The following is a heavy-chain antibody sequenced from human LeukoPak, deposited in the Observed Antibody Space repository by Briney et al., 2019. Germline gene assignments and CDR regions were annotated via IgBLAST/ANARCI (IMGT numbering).Heavy chain of an antibody. CDR2: INHSGST. D-gene: IGHD6-19*01. Sequence: SETLSLTCAVYGGSFSGYYWSWIRQPPGKGLEWIGEINHSGSTNYNPSLKSRVTISVDTSKNQFSLKLSSVTAADTAVYYCASGIAVAGTGVYWGQGTLVTVSS. J-gene: IGHJ4*02. CDR1: GGSFSGYY. CDR3: ASGIAVAGTGVY. V-gene: IGHV4-34*01.